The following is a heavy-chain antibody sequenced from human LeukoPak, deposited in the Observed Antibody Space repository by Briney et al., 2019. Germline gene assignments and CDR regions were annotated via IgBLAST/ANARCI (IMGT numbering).Heavy chain of an antibody. CDR1: GYTFTSHA. Sequence: ASVKVSCKASGYTFTSHAMNWVRQAPGQGLEWMGWINTNTGNPTYAQGFTGRFVFSSDTSVSTAYLQISSLKAEDTAVYYCARDGYGSGSYHHPDYWGQGTLVTVSS. CDR3: ARDGYGSGSYHHPDY. V-gene: IGHV7-4-1*02. D-gene: IGHD3-10*01. J-gene: IGHJ4*02. CDR2: INTNTGNP.